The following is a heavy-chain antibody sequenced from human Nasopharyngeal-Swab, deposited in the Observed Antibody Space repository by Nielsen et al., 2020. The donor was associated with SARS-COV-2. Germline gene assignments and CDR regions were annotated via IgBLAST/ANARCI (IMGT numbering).Heavy chain of an antibody. J-gene: IGHJ6*03. V-gene: IGHV4-4*02. Sequence: WIRQPPGKGLEWIGEIYHSGSTNYNPSLKGRVTISVDKSKNQFSLKLSSVTAADTAVYYCASPQGSSGHYYMDVWGKGTTVTVSS. D-gene: IGHD3-22*01. CDR2: IYHSGST. CDR3: ASPQGSSGHYYMDV.